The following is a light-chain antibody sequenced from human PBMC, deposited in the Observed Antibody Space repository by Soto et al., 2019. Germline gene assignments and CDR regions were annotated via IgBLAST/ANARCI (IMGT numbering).Light chain of an antibody. V-gene: IGLV2-8*01. Sequence: HSALTQPPSASGSPGQSVTISCTGTSSDVGGYNYVSWYQQHPGKAPKLMIYEVSKRPSGVPDRFSGSKSGNTASLTVSGLQAEDEADYYCSSYAGSTVFGTGTKLNVL. CDR1: SSDVGGYNY. CDR2: EVS. J-gene: IGLJ2*01. CDR3: SSYAGSTV.